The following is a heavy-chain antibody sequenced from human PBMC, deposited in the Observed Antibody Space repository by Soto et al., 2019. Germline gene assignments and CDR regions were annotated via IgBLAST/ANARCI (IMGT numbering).Heavy chain of an antibody. V-gene: IGHV3-7*03. J-gene: IGHJ6*02. CDR3: ATEITMIVPGGSAYYYYGMDV. CDR1: GFTFSNYW. Sequence: GGSLRLSCAASGFTFSNYWMSWVRQAPGMGLEWVANIKSDGSDKYYVDSVKGRFTISRDNTKNSLSLQMNSLRAEDTAVYYCATEITMIVPGGSAYYYYGMDVWGQGTTVTVSS. D-gene: IGHD3-22*01. CDR2: IKSDGSDK.